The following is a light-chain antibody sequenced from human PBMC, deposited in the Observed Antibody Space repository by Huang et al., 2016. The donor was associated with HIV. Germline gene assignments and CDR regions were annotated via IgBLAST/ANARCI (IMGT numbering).Light chain of an antibody. Sequence: EIVLTQSPGTLSLSPGDRATLSCRASQFVANAYVAWYQHKPGQSPRLLIYGASMSASGIPDRFSGSGFGTDFTLTISRLEPDDFAVYFCQQCGSPTWTFGQGTKVGIK. CDR1: QFVANAY. CDR3: QQCGSPTWT. J-gene: IGKJ1*01. CDR2: GAS. V-gene: IGKV3-20*01.